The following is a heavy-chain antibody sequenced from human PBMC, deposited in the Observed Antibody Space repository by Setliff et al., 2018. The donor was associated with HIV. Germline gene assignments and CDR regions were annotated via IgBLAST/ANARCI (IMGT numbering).Heavy chain of an antibody. Sequence: GASVKVSCKASGFTFTSSAMQWVRQARGQRLEWIGWIVVGSDNTNYAQKFQERVTITRDLSTSTAYMELSSLRSEDTAVYYCFVKAGEGSDIWGQGTMFTVSS. CDR2: IVVGSDNT. D-gene: IGHD3-10*01. J-gene: IGHJ3*02. V-gene: IGHV1-58*02. CDR3: FVKAGEGSDI. CDR1: GFTFTSSA.